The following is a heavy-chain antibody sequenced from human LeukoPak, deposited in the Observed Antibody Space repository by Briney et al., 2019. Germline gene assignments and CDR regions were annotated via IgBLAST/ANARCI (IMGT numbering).Heavy chain of an antibody. CDR2: MSDSGQT. J-gene: IGHJ4*02. CDR3: ARITGYFDSGGSYYWGFFDY. CDR1: GVSMTNDR. V-gene: IGHV4-59*01. Sequence: SETLSLTCSVSGVSMTNDRWTWIRQAPGKGLEWIGYMSDSGQTNYNPSLRSRATVSVDMSRSQCSLRLTSVTSADTAVYYCARITGYFDSGGSYYWGFFDYWGQGSLVTVSS. D-gene: IGHD3-22*01.